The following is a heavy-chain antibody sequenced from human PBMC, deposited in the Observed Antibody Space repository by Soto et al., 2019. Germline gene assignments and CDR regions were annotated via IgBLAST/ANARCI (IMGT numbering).Heavy chain of an antibody. CDR2: MNPNSGNT. V-gene: IGHV1-8*01. CDR3: ATIDSSGYPLDY. D-gene: IGHD3-22*01. CDR1: GYTFTSYD. J-gene: IGHJ4*02. Sequence: ASVKVSCKASGYTFTSYDINWVRQATGQGLEWMGWMNPNSGNTGYAQKFQGRVTMTEDTSTDTAYMELSSLGSEDTAVYYCATIDSSGYPLDYWGQGTLVTVSS.